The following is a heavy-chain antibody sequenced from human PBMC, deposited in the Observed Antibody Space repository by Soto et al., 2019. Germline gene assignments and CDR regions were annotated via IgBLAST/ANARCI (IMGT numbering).Heavy chain of an antibody. CDR1: GFTFSSYG. V-gene: IGHV3-30*18. Sequence: GGSLRLSCAASGFTFSSYGMHWVRQAPGKGLEWVAVISYDGSNKYYADSVKGRFTISRDNSKNTPYLQMNSLRAEDTAVYYCAKSDSGSYPYWGQGTLVTVSS. D-gene: IGHD1-26*01. CDR3: AKSDSGSYPY. CDR2: ISYDGSNK. J-gene: IGHJ4*02.